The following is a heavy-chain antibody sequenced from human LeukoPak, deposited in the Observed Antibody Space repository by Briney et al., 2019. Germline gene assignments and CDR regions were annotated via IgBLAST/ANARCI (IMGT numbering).Heavy chain of an antibody. D-gene: IGHD3-22*01. J-gene: IGHJ4*02. CDR1: GNSFGDYY. Sequence: SETLSLTCTVSGNSFGDYYWSWIRQPAGKGLEWIGRIYTSGSTNYNPSLKSRVTMSVDTSKNQFSLKLSSVTAADTAVYYCQGGYYDSSGYYAANDYWGQGTLVTVSS. CDR2: IYTSGST. CDR3: QGGYYDSSGYYAANDY. V-gene: IGHV4-4*07.